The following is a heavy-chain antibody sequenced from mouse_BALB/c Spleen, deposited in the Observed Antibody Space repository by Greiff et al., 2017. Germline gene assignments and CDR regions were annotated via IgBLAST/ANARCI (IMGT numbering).Heavy chain of an antibody. Sequence: DVKLQESGPGLVKPSQSLSLTCSVTGYSITSGYYWNWIRQFPGNKLEWMGYISYDGSNNYNPSLKNRISITRDTSKNQFFLKLNSVTTEDTATYYCARRGPYDYDGYAMDYWGQGTSVTVSS. D-gene: IGHD2-4*01. CDR2: ISYDGSN. J-gene: IGHJ4*01. V-gene: IGHV3-6*02. CDR3: ARRGPYDYDGYAMDY. CDR1: GYSITSGYY.